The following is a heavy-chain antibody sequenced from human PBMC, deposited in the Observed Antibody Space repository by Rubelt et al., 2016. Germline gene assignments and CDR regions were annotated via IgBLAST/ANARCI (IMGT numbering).Heavy chain of an antibody. J-gene: IGHJ6*02. V-gene: IGHV3-9*01. D-gene: IGHD6-19*01. CDR3: ARDQANSSGWYFGYYYYYGMDV. CDR2: ISWNSGSI. CDR1: GFTFDDYA. Sequence: AASGFTFDDYAMHWVRQAPGKGLEWVSGISWNSGSIGYADSVKGRFTISRDNAKNSLYLQMNSLRAEDTAVYYCARDQANSSGWYFGYYYYYGMDVWGQGTTVTVSS.